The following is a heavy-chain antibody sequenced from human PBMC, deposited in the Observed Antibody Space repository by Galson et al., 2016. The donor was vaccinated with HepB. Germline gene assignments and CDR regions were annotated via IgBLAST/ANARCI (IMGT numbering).Heavy chain of an antibody. J-gene: IGHJ4*02. CDR2: INPGNGDT. D-gene: IGHD1-26*01. V-gene: IGHV1-3*01. CDR1: GYTFTNYA. CDR3: AREGSYYTLDY. Sequence: VKVSCKAPGYTFTNYAMHWVRQAPGQRLEWMGWINPGNGDTKYSQKFQGRVTISRDTSARTAYMELSSLISEDTAVNYCAREGSYYTLDYWGQGTLVTVSS.